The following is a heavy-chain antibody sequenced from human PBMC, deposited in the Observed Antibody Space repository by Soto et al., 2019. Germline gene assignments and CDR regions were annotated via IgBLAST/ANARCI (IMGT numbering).Heavy chain of an antibody. CDR3: AILSN. J-gene: IGHJ4*02. D-gene: IGHD6-6*01. V-gene: IGHV3-53*02. CDR1: GFTVSSNY. CDR2: IYSDGTT. Sequence: VQLVETGGGLIQPGGSLRLSCAAPGFTVSSNYMSWVRQAPGKGLEWVSIIYSDGTTSYADSVKGRFTISRDNFKNTLHLQMNSLRAEDTAVYYCAILSNWGQGTLVTVSS.